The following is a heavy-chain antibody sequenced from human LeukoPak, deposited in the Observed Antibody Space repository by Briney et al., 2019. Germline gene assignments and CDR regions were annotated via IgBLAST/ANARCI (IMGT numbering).Heavy chain of an antibody. CDR1: GYTFSGYY. V-gene: IGHV1-2*04. D-gene: IGHD2-15*01. Sequence: ASVKVSCKASGYTFSGYYIHWVRQAPGQGLEWVGWVNPGTGGTNYAQKYQGWVTMTRDTSISTAYMELNRLTSDDTAVYYCARDIQVVVVAATPGYYGMDVWGQGTTVTVSS. J-gene: IGHJ6*02. CDR2: VNPGTGGT. CDR3: ARDIQVVVVAATPGYYGMDV.